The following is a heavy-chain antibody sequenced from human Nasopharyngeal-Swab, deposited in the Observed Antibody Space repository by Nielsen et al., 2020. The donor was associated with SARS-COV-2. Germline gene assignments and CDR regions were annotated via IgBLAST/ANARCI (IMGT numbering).Heavy chain of an antibody. CDR3: ARGIRTGVTIFGVAPNWFDP. V-gene: IGHV4-31*03. J-gene: IGHJ5*02. D-gene: IGHD3-3*01. Sequence: SKTLSLTCTVSGGSISSGGYYWSWIRQHPGKGLEWIGYIYDSGSTYYNPSLKSRVTISVDTSQNQFSLKLSSVTAADTAVYYCARGIRTGVTIFGVAPNWFDPWGQGTLVTVSS. CDR2: IYDSGST. CDR1: GGSISSGGYY.